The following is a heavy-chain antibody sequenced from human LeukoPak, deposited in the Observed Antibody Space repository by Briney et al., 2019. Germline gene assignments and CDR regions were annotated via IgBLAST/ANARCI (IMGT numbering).Heavy chain of an antibody. CDR2: ISAYNGNT. CDR3: ARDPPHYGSGTYYYYYGMDV. Sequence: EASEKVSCKASSYTFTSYGISWGRQAPGQGLEWMGWISAYNGNTNYAQKLQGRVTMTTDTSTSTAYMELRSLRSDDTAVYYCARDPPHYGSGTYYYYYGMDVCGQGTTVTVSS. CDR1: SYTFTSYG. J-gene: IGHJ6*02. V-gene: IGHV1-18*01. D-gene: IGHD3-10*01.